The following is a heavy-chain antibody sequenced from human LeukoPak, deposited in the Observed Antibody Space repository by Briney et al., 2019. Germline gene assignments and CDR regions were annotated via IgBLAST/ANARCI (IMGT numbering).Heavy chain of an antibody. D-gene: IGHD3-10*01. CDR1: GGTFSSYA. V-gene: IGHV1-69*05. CDR2: IIPIFGTA. CDR3: ARGYYYGSGSSKFDY. J-gene: IGHJ4*02. Sequence: SVKVSCKASGGTFSSYAISWVRQAPGQGLEWMGGIIPIFGTANYAQKFQGRVTITTGESTSTAYMELSSLRSEDTAVYYCARGYYYGSGSSKFDYWGQGTLVTVSS.